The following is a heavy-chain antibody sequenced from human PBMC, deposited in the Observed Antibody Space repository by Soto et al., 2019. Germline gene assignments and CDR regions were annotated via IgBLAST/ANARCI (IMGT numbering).Heavy chain of an antibody. CDR1: GGSISSGDYY. Sequence: PSETLSLTCTVSGGSISSGDYYWSWIRQPPGKGLEWIGYIYYSGTTYYNPSLKSRVTISVDTSKNQFSLKLSSVTAADTAIYYCARVYYYDSSGLHFFNYRGQGTLVTVPS. CDR2: IYYSGTT. CDR3: ARVYYYDSSGLHFFNY. V-gene: IGHV4-30-4*01. J-gene: IGHJ4*02. D-gene: IGHD3-22*01.